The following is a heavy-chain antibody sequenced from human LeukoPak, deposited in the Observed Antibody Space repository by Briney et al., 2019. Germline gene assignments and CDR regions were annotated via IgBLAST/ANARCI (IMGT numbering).Heavy chain of an antibody. CDR1: GFTFSSYL. CDR3: ARDLNWETY. V-gene: IGHV3-7*01. Sequence: GGPLRLSCVASGFTFSSYLMTWVPQAPGKGLEWVANIKTDGSLTYYVDSVKGRFTISRDNAKNSLYLQMNSLRAEDTAVYYCARDLNWETYWGQGTLVSVSS. J-gene: IGHJ4*02. D-gene: IGHD7-27*01. CDR2: IKTDGSLT.